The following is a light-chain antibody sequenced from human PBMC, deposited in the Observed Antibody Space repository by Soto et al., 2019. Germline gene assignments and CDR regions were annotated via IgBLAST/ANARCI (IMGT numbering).Light chain of an antibody. V-gene: IGKV3-15*01. J-gene: IGKJ5*01. CDR1: QSVGSN. CDR3: QQYGSSPTIT. CDR2: GAS. Sequence: EIGMTQSPATLSVSLGERATLSCRASQSVGSNLAWYQQKPGQAPRLLIYGASTRATDIPARFSGSGSATEFALTIDSLKSADSAVYYCQQYGSSPTITFGHGTRLEIK.